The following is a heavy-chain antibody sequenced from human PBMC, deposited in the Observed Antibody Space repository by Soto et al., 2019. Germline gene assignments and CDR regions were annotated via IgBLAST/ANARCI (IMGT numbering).Heavy chain of an antibody. CDR2: TYYRSKWYN. CDR1: GDSVSSNSAA. D-gene: IGHD6-19*01. CDR3: ASLAVADSNDY. V-gene: IGHV6-1*01. J-gene: IGHJ4*02. Sequence: SQTLSLTCAISGDSVSSNSAAWNWIRQSPWRGLEWLGRTYYRSKWYNVYAVSVKSRITITPDTSKNQFSLHLNSVTPEDTAVYYCASLAVADSNDYWGQGTLVTVSS.